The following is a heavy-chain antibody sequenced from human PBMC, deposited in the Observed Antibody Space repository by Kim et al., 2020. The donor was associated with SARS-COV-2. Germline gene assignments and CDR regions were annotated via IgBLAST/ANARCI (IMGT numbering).Heavy chain of an antibody. J-gene: IGHJ6*02. D-gene: IGHD6-13*01. CDR3: AKVGYSSSWYSKPHHYYYGMDV. CDR2: ISYDGSNK. V-gene: IGHV3-30*18. CDR1: GFTFSSYG. Sequence: GGSLRLSCAASGFTFSSYGMHWVRQAPGKGLEWVAVISYDGSNKYYADSVKGRFTISRDNSKNTLYLQMNSLRAEDTAVYYCAKVGYSSSWYSKPHHYYYGMDVWGQGTTVTVSS.